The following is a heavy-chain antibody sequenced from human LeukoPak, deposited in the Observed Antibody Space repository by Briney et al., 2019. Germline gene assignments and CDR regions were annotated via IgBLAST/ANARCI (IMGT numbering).Heavy chain of an antibody. Sequence: ASVKVSCKASEYTFDSYDINWVRQAPGQGLEWMGWMNPNSGNAGYAQKFQDRLAMTGDSSISVAYMELSSLRSEDTAVYDCARGFWGDVAFDKSLEFWGQGTLVTVSS. J-gene: IGHJ4*02. CDR2: MNPNSGNA. V-gene: IGHV1-8*01. D-gene: IGHD3-16*01. CDR3: ARGFWGDVAFDKSLEF. CDR1: EYTFDSYD.